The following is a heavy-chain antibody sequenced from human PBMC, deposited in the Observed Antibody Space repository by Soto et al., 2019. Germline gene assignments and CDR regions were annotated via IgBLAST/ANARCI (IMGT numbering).Heavy chain of an antibody. J-gene: IGHJ5*02. CDR1: GGSISSGGYY. D-gene: IGHD3-3*01. V-gene: IGHV4-31*03. Sequence: SETLSLTCTVSGGSISSGGYYWSWIRQHPGKGLEWIGYIYYSGSTYYNPSLKSRVTISVDTSKNQFSLKLSSVTAADTAVYYCARASQGLRFLEWLPSWFDPWGQGTLVTVSS. CDR2: IYYSGST. CDR3: ARASQGLRFLEWLPSWFDP.